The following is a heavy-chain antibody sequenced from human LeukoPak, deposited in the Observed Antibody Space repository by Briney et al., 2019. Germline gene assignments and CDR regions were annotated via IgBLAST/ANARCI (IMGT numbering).Heavy chain of an antibody. CDR3: ASDGYYYRGGFDY. Sequence: PSETLSLTCAVYGGSFSGYYWSWIRQPPGKGLEWIGEINHSGSTNYNPSLKSRVTISVDTSKNQFSLKLSSVTAADTAVYYCASDGYYYRGGFDYWGQGSLVTVSS. V-gene: IGHV4-34*01. D-gene: IGHD3-22*01. J-gene: IGHJ4*02. CDR1: GGSFSGYY. CDR2: INHSGST.